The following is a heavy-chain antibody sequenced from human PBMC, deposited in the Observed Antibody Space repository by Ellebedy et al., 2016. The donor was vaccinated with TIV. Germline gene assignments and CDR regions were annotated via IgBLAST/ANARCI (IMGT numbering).Heavy chain of an antibody. CDR1: GFIFSDSY. V-gene: IGHV3-11*01. D-gene: IGHD5-12*01. J-gene: IGHJ4*02. CDR3: ARVYSGHDRDY. CDR2: ISNSGDTR. Sequence: GGSLRLSCAASGFIFSDSYMSWIRQAPGKGLEWVSYISNSGDTRYYVDSVKGRFTISRDNAKNSLYLHMNSLRAEDTAVYYCARVYSGHDRDYWGQGALVTVSS.